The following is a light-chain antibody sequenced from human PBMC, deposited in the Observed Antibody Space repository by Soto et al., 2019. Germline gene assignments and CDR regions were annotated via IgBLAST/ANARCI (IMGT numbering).Light chain of an antibody. CDR3: VSFAGGTYV. J-gene: IGLJ1*01. V-gene: IGLV2-8*01. Sequence: QSVLTQPASVSGSPGQSITISCTGTSSDVGAYIFVSWYQQHPGKAPKLMIYDVDRRPPGVPDRFFGSKSGNTASLTVSGLQAEDEADYYCVSFAGGTYVCGTGTKVT. CDR1: SSDVGAYIF. CDR2: DVD.